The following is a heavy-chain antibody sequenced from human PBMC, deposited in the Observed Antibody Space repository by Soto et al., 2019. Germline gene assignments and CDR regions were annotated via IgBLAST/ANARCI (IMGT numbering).Heavy chain of an antibody. Sequence: QIQLVQSGAEVKKPGASVKVSCKASGYIFTDYFISWVRQAPGQGLEWMGWISIYNGNTDYAPEFRGRVTMTTDTSTTTAYMELRSLRSDDTAVYFYARDRHYPSGGTNWFDPWGQGTLVTVSS. CDR1: GYIFTDYF. J-gene: IGHJ5*02. D-gene: IGHD3-10*01. CDR2: ISIYNGNT. V-gene: IGHV1-18*01. CDR3: ARDRHYPSGGTNWFDP.